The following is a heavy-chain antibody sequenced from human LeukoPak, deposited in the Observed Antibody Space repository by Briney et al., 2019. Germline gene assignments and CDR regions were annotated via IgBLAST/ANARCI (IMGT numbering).Heavy chain of an antibody. Sequence: PGGSVRLSCAACGLIFSGHWMSWVRQAPGKGLVWVANINQGGSDKYYVDSVKGRFTIPRDNANNLLYLQMNSLSGEDTAVYYCTRDRSRAEDDWGQGTLVTVSS. D-gene: IGHD1-14*01. J-gene: IGHJ4*02. CDR3: TRDRSRAEDD. CDR1: GLIFSGHW. V-gene: IGHV3-7*01. CDR2: INQGGSDK.